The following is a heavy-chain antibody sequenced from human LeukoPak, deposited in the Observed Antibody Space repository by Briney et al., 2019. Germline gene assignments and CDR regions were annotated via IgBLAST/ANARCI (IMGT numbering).Heavy chain of an antibody. V-gene: IGHV3-33*01. CDR2: IWYDGSNK. CDR1: GFTFSSYG. CDR3: VGSGGPEYYFYY. D-gene: IGHD3-10*01. J-gene: IGHJ4*02. Sequence: PGRSLRLSCAASGFTFSSYGMHWVRQAPGKGLEWVAVIWYDGSNKYYADSVKGRFTISRDNSKNTLYLQMNSQRAEDTAVYYCVGSGGPEYYFYYWGQGTLGTAS.